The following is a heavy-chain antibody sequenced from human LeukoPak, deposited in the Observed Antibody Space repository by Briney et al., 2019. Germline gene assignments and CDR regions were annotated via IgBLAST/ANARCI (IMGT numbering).Heavy chain of an antibody. CDR3: ARDHVFDSSSWYSAFDI. D-gene: IGHD6-13*01. Sequence: GGSLRLSCAASGFSFSDHSMNWVRQAPGKGLEWISYIDTDSSTLYYADSVKGRFTISRDNAKNSLYLQMNSLRAEDTAVYYCARDHVFDSSSWYSAFDIWGQGTMVTVSS. J-gene: IGHJ3*02. CDR2: IDTDSSTL. V-gene: IGHV3-48*01. CDR1: GFSFSDHS.